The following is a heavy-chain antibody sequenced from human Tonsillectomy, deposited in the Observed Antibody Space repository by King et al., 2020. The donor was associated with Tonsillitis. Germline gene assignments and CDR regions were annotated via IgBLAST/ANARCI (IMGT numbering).Heavy chain of an antibody. CDR3: AKLSGYNFVPLDY. J-gene: IGHJ4*02. D-gene: IGHD1-1*01. V-gene: IGHV3-23*04. CDR2: ISGSVGKT. Sequence: VQLVESGGDLVQPGGSMRLSCAVSGFTMSSYTMNWVSQAPGKGLEWVSGISGSVGKTYYAASVKGRFTISRDTSKNQLYLQMDGLRAEDTALYHCAKLSGYNFVPLDYGGQGTLVAVSS. CDR1: GFTMSSYT.